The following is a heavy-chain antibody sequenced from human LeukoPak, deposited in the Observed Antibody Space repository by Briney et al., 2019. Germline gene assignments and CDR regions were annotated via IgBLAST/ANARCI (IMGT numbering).Heavy chain of an antibody. D-gene: IGHD3-10*01. CDR2: INPNSGGT. CDR3: ARGNYYGSGSYYENWFDP. V-gene: IGHV1-2*02. CDR1: GYTFTSYY. J-gene: IGHJ5*02. Sequence: ASVKVSCKASGYTFTSYYMHWVRQAPGQGLEWMGWINPNSGGTNYAQKFQGRVTMTRDTSISTAYMELSRLRSDDTAVYYCARGNYYGSGSYYENWFDPWGQGTLVTVSS.